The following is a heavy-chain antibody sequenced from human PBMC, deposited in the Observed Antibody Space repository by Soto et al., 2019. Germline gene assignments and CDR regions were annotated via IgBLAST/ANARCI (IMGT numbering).Heavy chain of an antibody. CDR2: IIPILGIA. V-gene: IGHV1-69*02. CDR3: ARVIGQQLPVDIWFDP. Sequence: SVKVSCKASGGTFSSYTISWVRQAPGQGLEWMGRIIPILGIANYAQKFQGRVTITADKSTSTAYMGLSSLRSEDTAVYYCARVIGQQLPVDIWFDPWGQGSLVTVSS. CDR1: GGTFSSYT. D-gene: IGHD6-13*01. J-gene: IGHJ5*02.